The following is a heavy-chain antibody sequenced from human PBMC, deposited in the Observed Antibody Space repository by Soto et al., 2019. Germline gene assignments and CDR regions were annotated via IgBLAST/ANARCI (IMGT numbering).Heavy chain of an antibody. CDR2: ISSSGST. V-gene: IGHV4-31*03. J-gene: IGHJ5*02. D-gene: IGHD2-21*02. Sequence: SETLSLTCTVSGDSIRSGEQYWSWIRQFPGRGLEWIGCISSSGSTYYNPALNNRISLSLDTSQNQFSLKLLSVTAADTAIYYCARSGVTGIVIPSHWFDPWGQGTLVTVSS. CDR3: ARSGVTGIVIPSHWFDP. CDR1: GDSIRSGEQY.